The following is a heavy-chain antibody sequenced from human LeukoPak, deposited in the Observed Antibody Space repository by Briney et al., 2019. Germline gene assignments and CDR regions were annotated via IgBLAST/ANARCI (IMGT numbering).Heavy chain of an antibody. V-gene: IGHV1-2*02. CDR2: INPNSGGT. CDR1: GYTFTGYY. J-gene: IGHJ4*02. CDR3: ARDPEYCTNGVCYIEGY. Sequence: ASVKVSCKASGYTFTGYYMHWVRQAPGQGLEWMGWINPNSGGTNYAQKFQGRVTMTRDTSISTAYMELSRLRSDDTAVYYCARDPEYCTNGVCYIEGYWGQGTLVTVSS. D-gene: IGHD2-8*01.